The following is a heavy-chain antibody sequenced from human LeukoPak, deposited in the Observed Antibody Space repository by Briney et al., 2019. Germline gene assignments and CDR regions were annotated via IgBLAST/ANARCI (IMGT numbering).Heavy chain of an antibody. Sequence: SETLSLTCAVYGGSFSGYYWSWIRQPPGKGLEWIGEINHSGSTNYNPSLKSRVTISVDTSKNQFSLKLSSVTAADTAVYYCARGIEATAVEMATKIGYYFGYWGQGTLVTVSS. CDR2: INHSGST. D-gene: IGHD5-12*01. CDR3: ARGIEATAVEMATKIGYYFGY. CDR1: GGSFSGYY. J-gene: IGHJ4*02. V-gene: IGHV4-34*01.